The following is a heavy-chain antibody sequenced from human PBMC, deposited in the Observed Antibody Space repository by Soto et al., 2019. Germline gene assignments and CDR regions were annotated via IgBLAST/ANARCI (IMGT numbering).Heavy chain of an antibody. CDR2: IYWDDDK. Sequence: QITWKESGPTLVKPTQTLTLTCAFSGFSLTTRGLGVGWIRQPPGRARECLALIYWDDDKRYSPSLQSRLSITKDTSKNQVVLTMTNVDPVDTATYYCAHIPNYYQYDWFDPWGQGTLVSVSS. D-gene: IGHD3-16*01. V-gene: IGHV2-5*02. CDR1: GFSLTTRGLG. CDR3: AHIPNYYQYDWFDP. J-gene: IGHJ5*02.